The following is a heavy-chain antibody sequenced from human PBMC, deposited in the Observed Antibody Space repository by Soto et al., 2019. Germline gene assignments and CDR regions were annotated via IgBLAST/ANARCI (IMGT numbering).Heavy chain of an antibody. CDR1: GFTVSSNY. V-gene: IGHV3-66*01. CDR2: IYSGGST. D-gene: IGHD5-12*01. J-gene: IGHJ3*02. CDR3: ARSAHDWLLDAFDI. Sequence: PGGSLRLSCAASGFTVSSNYMTWVRQAPGKGLEWVSVIYSGGSTYYADSVKGRFTISRDKSKNTLYLQMNSLRAEDTAVYYCARSAHDWLLDAFDIWGQGTMVNVSS.